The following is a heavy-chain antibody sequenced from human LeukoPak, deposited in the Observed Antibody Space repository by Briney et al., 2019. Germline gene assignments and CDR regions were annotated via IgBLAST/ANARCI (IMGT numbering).Heavy chain of an antibody. CDR2: ISYDGTYI. J-gene: IGHJ5*02. D-gene: IGHD3-10*01. CDR3: ARKSGGSQRKMDDWFDP. V-gene: IGHV3-30*04. CDR1: GFTFSDYA. Sequence: GGSLRLSCAASGFTFSDYAMHWVRQAPDKGLEWVSVISYDGTYIYYGNSVKGRVTISRDNSKNTLYLQMDSLRPEDTAVYSCARKSGGSQRKMDDWFDPWGQGTLVIVSS.